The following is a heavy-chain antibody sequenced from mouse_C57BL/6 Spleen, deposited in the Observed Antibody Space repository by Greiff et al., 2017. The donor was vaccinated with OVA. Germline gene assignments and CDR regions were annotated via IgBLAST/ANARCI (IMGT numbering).Heavy chain of an antibody. CDR1: GYTFTDYY. Sequence: EVKLQQSGPELVKPGASVKISCKASGYTFTDYYMNWVKQSHGKSLEWIGDINPNNGGTSYNQKFKGKATLTVDKSSSTAYMELRSLTSEDSAVYYCARRWLLRRDFDYWGQGTTLTVSS. CDR2: INPNNGGT. CDR3: ARRWLLRRDFDY. D-gene: IGHD2-3*01. J-gene: IGHJ2*01. V-gene: IGHV1-26*01.